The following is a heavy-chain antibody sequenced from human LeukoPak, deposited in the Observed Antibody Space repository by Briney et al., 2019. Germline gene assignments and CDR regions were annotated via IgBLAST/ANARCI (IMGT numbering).Heavy chain of an antibody. Sequence: ASVKVSCKASGYTFTGYYMHWVRQAPGQGLEWMGWINPNSGGTNYAQKFQGWVTMTRDTSISTAYTELSRLRSDDTAVYYCARVASSGWYSYYFDYWGQGTLVTVSS. J-gene: IGHJ4*02. CDR2: INPNSGGT. V-gene: IGHV1-2*04. CDR1: GYTFTGYY. CDR3: ARVASSGWYSYYFDY. D-gene: IGHD6-19*01.